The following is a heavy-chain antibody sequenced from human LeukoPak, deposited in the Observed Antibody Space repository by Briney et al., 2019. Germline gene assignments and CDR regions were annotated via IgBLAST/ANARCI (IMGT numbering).Heavy chain of an antibody. CDR3: ARAEYYDFWSGYYFVAGLIDY. J-gene: IGHJ4*02. D-gene: IGHD3-3*01. CDR2: IISSSSYI. Sequence: PGGSLRLPWAASGFTFSSYSMNWVGQAPGRGLEWVSSIISSSSYIYYADSVKGRFTISRDNAKNSLYLQMNSLRAEDTAVYYCARAEYYDFWSGYYFVAGLIDYWGQGTLVTVSS. CDR1: GFTFSSYS. V-gene: IGHV3-21*01.